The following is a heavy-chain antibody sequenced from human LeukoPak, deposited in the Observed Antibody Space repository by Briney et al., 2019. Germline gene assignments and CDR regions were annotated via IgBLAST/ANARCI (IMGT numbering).Heavy chain of an antibody. CDR1: GYSLTGYY. D-gene: IGHD4-17*01. J-gene: IGHJ4*02. CDR2: INPITGGT. V-gene: IGHV1-2*02. CDR3: ARDSGDYVPFDY. Sequence: ASVKVSCKASGYSLTGYYMHWVRQAPGQGLEWMGWINPITGGTSYAQKLQGRVTMTRDTSISTAYMELSRLRCDDTAVYFCARDSGDYVPFDYWGQGTLVTVSS.